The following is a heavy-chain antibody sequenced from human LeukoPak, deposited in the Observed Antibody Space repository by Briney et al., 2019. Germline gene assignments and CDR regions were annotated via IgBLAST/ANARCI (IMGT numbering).Heavy chain of an antibody. CDR1: GGSISSGSYY. CDR2: IYTSGST. J-gene: IGHJ4*02. D-gene: IGHD3-22*01. Sequence: SQTLSLTXTISGGSISSGSYYWSWIRQPAGKGLEWIGRIYTSGSTNYNPSLKSRVTISVDTSKNQFSLKLSSVTAADTAVYYCARDRGKYYYDSSGYYPFDYWGQGTLVTVSS. V-gene: IGHV4-61*02. CDR3: ARDRGKYYYDSSGYYPFDY.